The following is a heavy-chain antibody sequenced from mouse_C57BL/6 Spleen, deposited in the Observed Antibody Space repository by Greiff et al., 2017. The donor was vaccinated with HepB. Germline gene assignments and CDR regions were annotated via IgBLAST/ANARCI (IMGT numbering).Heavy chain of an antibody. J-gene: IGHJ2*01. V-gene: IGHV5-4*01. CDR3: AREDGYYGGDYCDY. CDR1: GFTFSSYA. Sequence: EVQLVESGGGLVKPGGSLKLSCAASGFTFSSYAMSWVRQTPEKRLEWVATISDGGSYTYYPDNVKGRFTISRDNAKNNLYLQLSHLKSEDTAMYYCAREDGYYGGDYCDYWGQGTTLTVSS. D-gene: IGHD1-1*02. CDR2: ISDGGSYT.